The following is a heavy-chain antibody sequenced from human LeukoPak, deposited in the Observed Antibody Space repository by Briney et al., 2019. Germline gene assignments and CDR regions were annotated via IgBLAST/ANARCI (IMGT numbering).Heavy chain of an antibody. Sequence: GRSLRLSCAASGFTFDDYAMHWVRQAPGKGLEWVSGISWNSGNIGYADSVKGRFTISRDNAKNSLYLQMNSLRAEDTAVYYCAREGGDSSSYFDYWGQGTLVTVSS. CDR2: ISWNSGNI. CDR1: GFTFDDYA. D-gene: IGHD6-13*01. CDR3: AREGGDSSSYFDY. V-gene: IGHV3-9*01. J-gene: IGHJ4*02.